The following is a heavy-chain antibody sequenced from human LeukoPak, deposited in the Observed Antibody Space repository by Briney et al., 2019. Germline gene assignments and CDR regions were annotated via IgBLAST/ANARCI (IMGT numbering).Heavy chain of an antibody. Sequence: GASVKVSCKASGYTFTSYAMHWVRQAPGQRLEWMGWINAGNGNTKYSQKFQGRVTVTRDTSTSTVHMELSGLRSEDTAVYYCARDQEAFDYWGQGTLVTVSS. V-gene: IGHV1-3*01. CDR1: GYTFTSYA. CDR3: ARDQEAFDY. J-gene: IGHJ4*02. CDR2: INAGNGNT.